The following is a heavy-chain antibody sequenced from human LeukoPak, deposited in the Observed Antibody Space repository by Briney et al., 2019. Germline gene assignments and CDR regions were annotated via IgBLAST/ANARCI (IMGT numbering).Heavy chain of an antibody. CDR2: ISRII. V-gene: IGHV3-48*01. J-gene: IGHJ4*02. D-gene: IGHD3-22*01. Sequence: GGCLRLSCAASGFTFSSYSMNWVRQAPGKGLEWVSYISRIISYADSVKGRFTISRDNAKNSLYLQMNSLRPEDTAVYYCARDSDYAFDHWGQGTLVTVSS. CDR1: GFTFSSYS. CDR3: ARDSDYAFDH.